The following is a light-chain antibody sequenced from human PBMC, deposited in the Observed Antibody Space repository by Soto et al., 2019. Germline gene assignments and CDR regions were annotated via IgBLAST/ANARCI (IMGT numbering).Light chain of an antibody. CDR1: QSVTSN. Sequence: EIVMTQSPATLSVSPGERATLSCRASQSVTSNLAWYQQKFGQAPRLLIYGASTRATGVPVRFSGSGSGTEFTLTISSLQSEEFALYYCQQYNTFPSLTFGGGTKVEVK. CDR3: QQYNTFPSLT. CDR2: GAS. J-gene: IGKJ4*01. V-gene: IGKV3-15*01.